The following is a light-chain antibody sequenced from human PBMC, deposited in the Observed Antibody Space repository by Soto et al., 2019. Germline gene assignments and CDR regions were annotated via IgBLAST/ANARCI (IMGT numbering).Light chain of an antibody. CDR3: SSYTTSSSYV. J-gene: IGLJ1*01. CDR1: SSDVGGYIY. CDR2: DVT. V-gene: IGLV2-14*01. Sequence: QSVLTQPASVSGSPGQSITISCTGTSSDVGGYIYVSWYQQHPGKAPKLMIYDVTSRPSGVSYRFSGSKSVNTASLTISGLQAEDEADYYCSSYTTSSSYVFGTGTKLTVL.